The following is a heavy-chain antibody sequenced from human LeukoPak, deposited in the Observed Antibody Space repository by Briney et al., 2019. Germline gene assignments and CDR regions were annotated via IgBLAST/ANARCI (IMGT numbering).Heavy chain of an antibody. CDR3: ARVLRVDTARVEEYYFDD. CDR1: GGTFSSYA. V-gene: IGHV1-69*13. J-gene: IGHJ4*02. CDR2: IIPIFGTA. D-gene: IGHD5-18*01. Sequence: SVKVSCKASGGTFSSYAISWVRQAPGQGLEWMGGIIPIFGTANYAQKFQGRVTITADESTSTDYMELSSLRSEDTAVYFCARVLRVDTARVEEYYFDDWRQGTLVTVSS.